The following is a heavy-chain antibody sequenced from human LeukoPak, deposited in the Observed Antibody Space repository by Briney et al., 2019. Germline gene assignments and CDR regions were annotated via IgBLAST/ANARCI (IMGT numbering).Heavy chain of an antibody. CDR1: GFTFSSYG. CDR3: AKDPVPAAIADYFDY. V-gene: IGHV3-30*02. D-gene: IGHD2-2*01. Sequence: GGSLRLSCAASGFTFSSYGMHWVRQAPGKGLEWVAFIRYDGSNKYYADSVKGRFTISRDNSKNTLYLQMNSLRAEDTAVYYCAKDPVPAAIADYFDYWGQGTLVTVSS. CDR2: IRYDGSNK. J-gene: IGHJ4*02.